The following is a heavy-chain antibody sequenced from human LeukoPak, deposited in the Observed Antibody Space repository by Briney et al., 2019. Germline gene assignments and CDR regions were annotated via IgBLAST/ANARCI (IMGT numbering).Heavy chain of an antibody. Sequence: ASVKVSCKASGYTFTSYGISWVRQAPGQGLEWMGWISAYNGNTNYAQKLQGRVTMTTDTSTSTAYMELRSLRSDDTAVYYCARATAPLREIQLWLPADYWGQGTLVTVSS. V-gene: IGHV1-18*01. CDR3: ARATAPLREIQLWLPADY. CDR2: ISAYNGNT. D-gene: IGHD5-18*01. CDR1: GYTFTSYG. J-gene: IGHJ4*02.